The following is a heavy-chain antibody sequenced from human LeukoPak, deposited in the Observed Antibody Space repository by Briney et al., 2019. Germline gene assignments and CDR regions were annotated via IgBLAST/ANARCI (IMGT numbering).Heavy chain of an antibody. Sequence: SEALSLTCTVSGGSISSTSYYWGWIRQPPGKGLEWIGSIYYSGSTYYNPSLKSRVTISLATSKNQFSLKLSSVTAADTAVYYCARHRYSAYASSDYWGQGTLVTVSS. CDR2: IYYSGST. CDR3: ARHRYSAYASSDY. V-gene: IGHV4-39*01. CDR1: GGSISSTSYY. J-gene: IGHJ4*02. D-gene: IGHD5-12*01.